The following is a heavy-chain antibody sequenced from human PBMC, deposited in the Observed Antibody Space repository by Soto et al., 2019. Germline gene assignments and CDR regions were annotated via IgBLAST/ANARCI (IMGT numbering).Heavy chain of an antibody. V-gene: IGHV1-3*01. CDR2: VNAGSGGT. Sequence: QVQLVQSGAEVKKPGASVRVSCKASGYTFTSNALHWVRQAPGQRLEWMGWVNAGSGGTKYSQKFQGRVTFTRDTSANTAYMELSSLRSEDTAIYFCASAIGGWLQLSDWGQGTLVTVSS. J-gene: IGHJ4*02. CDR3: ASAIGGWLQLSD. CDR1: GYTFTSNA. D-gene: IGHD5-12*01.